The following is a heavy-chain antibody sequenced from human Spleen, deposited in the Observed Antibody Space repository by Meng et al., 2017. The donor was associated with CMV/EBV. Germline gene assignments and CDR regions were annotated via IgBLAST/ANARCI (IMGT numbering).Heavy chain of an antibody. V-gene: IGHV1-2*02. Sequence: ASVKVSCKASGYTFTDYHLHWVRQDPGQGLEWMGWINPHSGGTNYAQKFQDRVTMTRDTTISTAYMELTRLRSDDTAVYYCARGYIVVVPAANWFDPWGQGTLVTVSS. CDR1: GYTFTDYH. D-gene: IGHD2-2*01. CDR2: INPHSGGT. CDR3: ARGYIVVVPAANWFDP. J-gene: IGHJ5*02.